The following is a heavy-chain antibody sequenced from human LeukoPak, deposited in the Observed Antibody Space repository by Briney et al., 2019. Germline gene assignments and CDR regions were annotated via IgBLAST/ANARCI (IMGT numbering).Heavy chain of an antibody. CDR2: IYYSGST. Sequence: SETLSLTCTVSGGSISSGGYYWSWIRQHPGKGLEWIGYIYYSGSTYYNPSLKSRVTISVDTSKNQFSLKLSSVTAADTAVYYCARAGRYGDQSTYYYYYGMDVWGQGTTVTVSS. J-gene: IGHJ6*02. CDR1: GGSISSGGYY. V-gene: IGHV4-31*03. D-gene: IGHD4-17*01. CDR3: ARAGRYGDQSTYYYYYGMDV.